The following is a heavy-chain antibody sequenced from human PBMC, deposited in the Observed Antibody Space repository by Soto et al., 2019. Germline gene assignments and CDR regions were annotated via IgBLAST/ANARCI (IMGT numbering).Heavy chain of an antibody. D-gene: IGHD6-13*01. CDR1: GGTFSSYT. V-gene: IGHV1-69*04. CDR3: ARETAPPSSCYFDY. CDR2: IIPILGIA. Sequence: GASVKVSCKASGGTFSSYTISWVRQAPGQGLEWMGRIIPILGIANYAQKFQGRVTITVDKSTSTAYMELSSLRSEDTAVYYCARETAPPSSCYFDYWGQGTLVTVSS. J-gene: IGHJ4*02.